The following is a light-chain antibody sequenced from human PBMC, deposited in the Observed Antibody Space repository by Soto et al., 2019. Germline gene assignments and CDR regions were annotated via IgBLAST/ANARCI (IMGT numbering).Light chain of an antibody. J-gene: IGLJ3*02. Sequence: QSVLTQPRSVSAAPGQEVTISCSGSSSNIGNNYVSWYQQLPGTAPKLLIYENNKRPSGIPDRFSGSKSGTSATLGITGLQTGDKADYYCGTWDSSLSAGVFGGGTKLTVL. CDR1: SSNIGNNY. CDR3: GTWDSSLSAGV. CDR2: ENN. V-gene: IGLV1-51*02.